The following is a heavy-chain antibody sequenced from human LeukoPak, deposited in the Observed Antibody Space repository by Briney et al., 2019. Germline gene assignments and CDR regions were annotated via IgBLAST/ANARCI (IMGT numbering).Heavy chain of an antibody. Sequence: SETLSLTCAVYGGSFSGYYWSWIRQPPGKGLEWIGEINHSGSTNYNPSLKSRVTISVDTSKNQFSLKLSSMTAADTAVYYCARGLATLYSSSAFDYWGQGTLDTVSS. CDR2: INHSGST. J-gene: IGHJ4*02. CDR3: ARGLATLYSSSAFDY. CDR1: GGSFSGYY. D-gene: IGHD6-6*01. V-gene: IGHV4-34*01.